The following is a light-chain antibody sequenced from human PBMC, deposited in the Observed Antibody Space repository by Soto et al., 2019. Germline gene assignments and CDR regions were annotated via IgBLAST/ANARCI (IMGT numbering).Light chain of an antibody. CDR2: DVS. J-gene: IGLJ1*01. Sequence: QSVLTQPASVSGSPGQSVTISCTGTSSDVGGYNYVSWYQQNAGKAPKLTIYDVSNRPSGVSDRFSGSKSGNTASLTISGLQAEDEADYYCSSYTSGTTLYVFGTGTKVTVL. V-gene: IGLV2-14*03. CDR3: SSYTSGTTLYV. CDR1: SSDVGGYNY.